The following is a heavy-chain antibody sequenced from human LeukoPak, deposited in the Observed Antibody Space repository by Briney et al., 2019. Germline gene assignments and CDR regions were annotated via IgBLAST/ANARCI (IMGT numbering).Heavy chain of an antibody. D-gene: IGHD2-15*01. J-gene: IGHJ4*02. Sequence: PGGSLRLSCAASGFTFRDAWMTWVRQAPGKGLEWVGRIRSRADGGTAEYATAVEGRFTISRDNSKNTLYLQMNSLRAEDTAVYYCAKDMGYCSGGSCYASPLDYWGQGTLVTVSS. CDR2: IRSRADGGTA. CDR3: AKDMGYCSGGSCYASPLDY. V-gene: IGHV3-15*01. CDR1: GFTFRDAW.